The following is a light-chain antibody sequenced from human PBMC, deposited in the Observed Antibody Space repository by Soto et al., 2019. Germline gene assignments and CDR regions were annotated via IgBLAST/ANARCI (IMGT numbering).Light chain of an antibody. CDR3: LSYTSSYTVV. Sequence: QSALTQPASVSGSPGQSITISCTGSSSDVGTQNYVSWYQQHPDKAPKLMIYEVSDRPSGVSNRFSGSKSGNTASLTISGVQAEDEADYYCLSYTSSYTVVFGGGTKLT. V-gene: IGLV2-14*01. J-gene: IGLJ2*01. CDR2: EVS. CDR1: SSDVGTQNY.